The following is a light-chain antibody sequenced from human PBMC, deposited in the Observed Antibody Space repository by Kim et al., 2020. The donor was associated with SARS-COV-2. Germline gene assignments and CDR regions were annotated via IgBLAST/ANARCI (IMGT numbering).Light chain of an antibody. CDR1: QNVNTN. CDR2: GES. Sequence: EIVMTQSPETLSVSPGDRATLSCRASQNVNTNLAWYQHKPGQAPSLLIYGESTRATGIPARFSGSGSGTEFTLTINSLQSEDFAVYYCQQSNNWPRTFGQGTKVDIK. V-gene: IGKV3-15*01. CDR3: QQSNNWPRT. J-gene: IGKJ1*01.